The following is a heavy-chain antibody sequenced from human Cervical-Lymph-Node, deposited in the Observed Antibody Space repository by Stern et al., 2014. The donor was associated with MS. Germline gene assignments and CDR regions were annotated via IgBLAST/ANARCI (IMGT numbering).Heavy chain of an antibody. CDR1: GFTFRDYT. J-gene: IGHJ4*02. D-gene: IGHD1-14*01. CDR3: ARRIITSATPGFDY. CDR2: IIGSGDST. V-gene: IGHV3-23*04. Sequence: EVHLVESGGGLVQPGGSLRLSCAASGFTFRDYTMSWVRQAPRKGLEWVSSIIGSGDSTFYADSVEGRFTISRDNSKNTLYLQLNSLTADDTAVFYCARRIITSATPGFDYWGQGALVTVSS.